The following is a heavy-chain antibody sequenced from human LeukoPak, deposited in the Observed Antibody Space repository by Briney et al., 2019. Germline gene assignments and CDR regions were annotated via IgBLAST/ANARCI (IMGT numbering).Heavy chain of an antibody. CDR2: ISASGTI. Sequence: GGSLRLSCAASGFTFSTYCMSWVRQAPGKGLEWLAYISASGTINSPDSVKGRFSISRDNSRNSLYLQMNSLRADDTGVYYCARGMGRTDWIIDYWGQGALVTVSS. CDR3: ARGMGRTDWIIDY. V-gene: IGHV3-48*01. J-gene: IGHJ4*02. D-gene: IGHD1-1*01. CDR1: GFTFSTYC.